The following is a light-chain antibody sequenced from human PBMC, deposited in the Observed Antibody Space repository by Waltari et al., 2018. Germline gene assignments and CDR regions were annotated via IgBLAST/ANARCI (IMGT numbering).Light chain of an antibody. V-gene: IGLV2-23*02. CDR3: CSYAGSTTFVV. J-gene: IGLJ2*01. CDR1: SSDVGTYNL. Sequence: QSALPQPASVSGSPGQSITISCTGSSSDVGTYNLVSWYQQYPGKAPKLMIYEVTKRPSGVSNRFSGSKSGNTASLTISGLQAEDEADYYCCSYAGSTTFVVFGGGTNLAVL. CDR2: EVT.